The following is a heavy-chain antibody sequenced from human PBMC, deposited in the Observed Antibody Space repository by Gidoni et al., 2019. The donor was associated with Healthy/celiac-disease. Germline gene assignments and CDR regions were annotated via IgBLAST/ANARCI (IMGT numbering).Heavy chain of an antibody. J-gene: IGHJ5*02. V-gene: IGHV3-7*01. Sequence: EVQLVDSGGGLVQPGGSLRLSCAASSFTFSSYWMSWFCQAPGKGLEWVANIKQDGSEKYYVDSVKGRFTITRDNAKNSLYLQMNSLRAEDTAVDYCASSRLGWDWFDPWGQGTLVTVSS. CDR1: SFTFSSYW. CDR2: IKQDGSEK. D-gene: IGHD1-26*01. CDR3: ASSRLGWDWFDP.